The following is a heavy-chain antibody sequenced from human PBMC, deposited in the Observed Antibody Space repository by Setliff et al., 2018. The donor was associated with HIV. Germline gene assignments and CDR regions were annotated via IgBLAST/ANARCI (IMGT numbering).Heavy chain of an antibody. D-gene: IGHD2-2*01. Sequence: SETLSLTCTVSGDSITRGGDFWSWIRQHPGKGLEWIGYIYYTGSTYYNPSRKSRVTISVDTSKNHFSLRLSSVTAADTAVYYCARQGAIGIVVLPAGALDFWGPGTLVTVSS. CDR1: GDSITRGGDF. J-gene: IGHJ4*02. CDR2: IYYTGST. CDR3: ARQGAIGIVVLPAGALDF. V-gene: IGHV4-39*01.